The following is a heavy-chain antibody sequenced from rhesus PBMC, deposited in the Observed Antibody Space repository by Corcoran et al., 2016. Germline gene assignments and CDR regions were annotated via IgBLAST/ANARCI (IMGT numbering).Heavy chain of an antibody. V-gene: IGHV3-16*01. CDR2: IKNKADGGTA. CDR3: STAGTTGRFDV. CDR1: GFTFSNYL. J-gene: IGHJ5-1*01. D-gene: IGHD1-14*01. Sequence: EVQLVESGGGLVQPGGSLRHSCAASGFTFSNYLMSWVRQAPGKGLEWVGRIKNKADGGTAAYAVSVKGRFTISRDDSKNTLYLQMNSLKTEGAAVYYCSTAGTTGRFDVWGPGVLVTVSS.